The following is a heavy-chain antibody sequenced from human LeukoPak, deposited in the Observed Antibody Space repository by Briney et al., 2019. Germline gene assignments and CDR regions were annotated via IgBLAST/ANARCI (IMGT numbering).Heavy chain of an antibody. CDR1: GFTLSSYA. J-gene: IGHJ4*02. V-gene: IGHV3-30*04. CDR3: ARDKGLAVAGTFPFDYSDY. D-gene: IGHD6-19*01. CDR2: ISYDGSNK. Sequence: PGGSLRLSCAASGFTLSSYAMHWVRQAPGKGLEWVAVISYDGSNKYHADSVKGRFTISRDNSKNTLYLQMSSLRAEDTAVYYCARDKGLAVAGTFPFDYSDYWGQGTLVTLSS.